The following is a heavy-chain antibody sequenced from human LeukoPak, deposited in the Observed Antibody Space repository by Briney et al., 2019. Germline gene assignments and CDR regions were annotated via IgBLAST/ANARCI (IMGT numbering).Heavy chain of an antibody. CDR3: AKDKGPSSVAVAAFDY. CDR1: GFTFDDYA. V-gene: IGHV3-9*01. CDR2: ISWNSGSI. J-gene: IGHJ4*02. D-gene: IGHD6-19*01. Sequence: GRSLRLSCAASGFTFDDYAMHWVRQAPGKGLEWVSGISWNSGSIGYADSVKGRFTISRDNAKNSLYLQMNSLRAEDTALYYCAKDKGPSSVAVAAFDYWGQGTLVTVSS.